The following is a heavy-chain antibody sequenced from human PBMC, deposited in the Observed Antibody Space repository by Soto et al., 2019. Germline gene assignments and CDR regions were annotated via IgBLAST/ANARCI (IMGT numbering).Heavy chain of an antibody. Sequence: QVQLVQSGAEVKKPGSSVKVSCKASGGTFSRYSITWVRQAPGHGLEWIGRIIPIFGIASYAQKFQGRVTINEDEATSXAXRXXSSLRSDDTAVYYCAREDRDRETGLVPAAIDGMDVWGQGTTVTVSS. CDR2: IIPIFGIA. D-gene: IGHD2-2*01. V-gene: IGHV1-69*08. CDR1: GGTFSRYS. J-gene: IGHJ6*02. CDR3: AREDRDRETGLVPAAIDGMDV.